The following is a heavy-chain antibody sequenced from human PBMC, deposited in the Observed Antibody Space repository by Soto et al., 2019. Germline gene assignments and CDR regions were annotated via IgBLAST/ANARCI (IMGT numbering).Heavy chain of an antibody. CDR2: FDPEDGET. CDR3: ATVQDPRTYYDFWSGGGHRYNWFDP. CDR1: GYTLTELS. D-gene: IGHD3-3*01. V-gene: IGHV1-24*01. Sequence: QVQLVQSGAEVKKPGASVKVSCKVSGYTLTELSMHWVRQAPGKGLEWMGGFDPEDGETIYAQKFQGRVTMTEDTSTDTAYMELSSLRSEDTAVYYCATVQDPRTYYDFWSGGGHRYNWFDPWGQGTLVTVSS. J-gene: IGHJ5*02.